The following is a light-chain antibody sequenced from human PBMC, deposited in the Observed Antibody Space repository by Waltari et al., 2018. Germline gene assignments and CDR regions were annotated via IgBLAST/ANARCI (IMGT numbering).Light chain of an antibody. J-gene: IGKJ1*01. V-gene: IGKV3-20*01. CDR3: QQYGSSTLT. Sequence: EIVLTQSPGTLSLSPGERATLSCRASLSVSSSYLAWYQQKPGQAPRLLIYGASSRATDIPDRFSGSGSGTDFTLTISRLEPEDFAVYYCQQYGSSTLTFGQGTKVEIK. CDR1: LSVSSSY. CDR2: GAS.